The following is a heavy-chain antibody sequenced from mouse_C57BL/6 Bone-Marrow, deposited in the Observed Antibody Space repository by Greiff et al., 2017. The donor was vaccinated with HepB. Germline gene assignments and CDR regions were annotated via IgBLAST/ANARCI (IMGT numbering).Heavy chain of an antibody. V-gene: IGHV1-59*01. Sequence: QVQLQQSGAELVRPGTSVKLSCKASGYTFTSYWMHWVKQRPGQGLEWIGVIDPSDSYTNYNQKFKGKATLTVDTSSSTAYMQLSSLTSEDSAVYYCARAYGSSPLDYWGQGTTLTVSS. CDR1: GYTFTSYW. CDR2: IDPSDSYT. D-gene: IGHD1-1*01. J-gene: IGHJ2*01. CDR3: ARAYGSSPLDY.